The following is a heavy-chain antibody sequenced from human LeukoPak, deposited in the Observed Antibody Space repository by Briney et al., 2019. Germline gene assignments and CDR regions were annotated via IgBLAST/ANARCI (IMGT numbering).Heavy chain of an antibody. D-gene: IGHD2-2*01. J-gene: IGHJ3*02. CDR3: AKSMELSTSFNDDAFDI. CDR2: IYYSGST. Sequence: SSETLSLTCTVSGGSISSSSYYWGWIRQPPGKGLEWIGSIYYSGSTYYNPSLKSRVTISVDTSKNQFSLKLSSVTAADTAVYYCAKSMELSTSFNDDAFDIWGQGTMVTVSS. V-gene: IGHV4-39*07. CDR1: GGSISSSSYY.